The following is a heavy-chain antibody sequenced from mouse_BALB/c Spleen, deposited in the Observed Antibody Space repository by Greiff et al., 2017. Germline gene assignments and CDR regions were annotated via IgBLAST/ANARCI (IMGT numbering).Heavy chain of an antibody. V-gene: IGHV3-2*02. CDR3: ARSPSFYYYGSTPFAY. CDR1: GYSITSDYA. Sequence: EVQLVESGPGLVKPSQSLSLTCTVTGYSITSDYAWNWIRQFPGNKLEWMGYISYSGSTSYNPSLKSRISITRDTSKNQFFLQLNSVTTEDTATYYCARSPSFYYYGSTPFAYWGQGTLVTVSA. J-gene: IGHJ3*01. CDR2: ISYSGST. D-gene: IGHD1-1*01.